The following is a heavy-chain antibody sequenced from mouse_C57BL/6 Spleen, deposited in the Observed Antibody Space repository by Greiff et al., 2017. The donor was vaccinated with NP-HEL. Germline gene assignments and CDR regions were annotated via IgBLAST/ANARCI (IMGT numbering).Heavy chain of an antibody. V-gene: IGHV5-4*01. Sequence: EVNVVESGGGLVKPGGSLKLSCAASGFTFSSYAMSWVRQTPEKRLEWVATLSDGGSYTYYPDNVKGRFTISRDNAKNNLYLQMSHLKSEDTAMYYCARDYYGSKNWYFDVWGTGTTVTVSS. CDR2: LSDGGSYT. CDR1: GFTFSSYA. D-gene: IGHD1-1*01. J-gene: IGHJ1*03. CDR3: ARDYYGSKNWYFDV.